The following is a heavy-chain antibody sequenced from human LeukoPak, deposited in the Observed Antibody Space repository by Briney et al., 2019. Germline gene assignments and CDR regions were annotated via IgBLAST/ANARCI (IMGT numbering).Heavy chain of an antibody. CDR1: GFTFSSYS. CDR2: ISSSSSTI. Sequence: GGSLRLSCAASGFTFSSYSMNWVRQAPGKGLEWVSYISSSSSTIYYADSVKGRFTISRDNAKNSLYLQMNSLRAEDTAVYYCARTYGYCSSTSCDASRYYYYYGMDVWGQGTTVTVSS. D-gene: IGHD2-2*01. V-gene: IGHV3-48*01. J-gene: IGHJ6*02. CDR3: ARTYGYCSSTSCDASRYYYYYGMDV.